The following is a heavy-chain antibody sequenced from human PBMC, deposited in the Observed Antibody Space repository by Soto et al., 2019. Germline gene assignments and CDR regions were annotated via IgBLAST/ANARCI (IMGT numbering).Heavy chain of an antibody. Sequence: QVQLVQSGAEVKKPGASVKVSCKASGYTFTSYGITWVRQAPGRGLEWLGWSSAYNGNTDYAQKVPDRVTMTTDRSTSTAYMELRSLRSDDTAVYYCARADVLEYTSRFCLDFWGQGTLVTVSS. CDR2: SSAYNGNT. CDR1: GYTFTSYG. CDR3: ARADVLEYTSRFCLDF. V-gene: IGHV1-18*01. J-gene: IGHJ4*02. D-gene: IGHD6-13*01.